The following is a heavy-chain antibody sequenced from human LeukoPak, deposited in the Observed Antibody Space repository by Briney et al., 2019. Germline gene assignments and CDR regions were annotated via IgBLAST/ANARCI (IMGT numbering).Heavy chain of an antibody. D-gene: IGHD1-1*01. CDR1: GFTFSNYG. J-gene: IGHJ4*02. Sequence: PGRSLRLSCAASGFTFSNYGMHWVRQAPGKGLEWVAVISYDGSNKFYADSVKGRFTISRDNTKNTLHLQMNSLRPEDTAVYYCAREFPPVVKYKFDYWGQGTLVTVSS. V-gene: IGHV3-30*03. CDR3: AREFPPVVKYKFDY. CDR2: ISYDGSNK.